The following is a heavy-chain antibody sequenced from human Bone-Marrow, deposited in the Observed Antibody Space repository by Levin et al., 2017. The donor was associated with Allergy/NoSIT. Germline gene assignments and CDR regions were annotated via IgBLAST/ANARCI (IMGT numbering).Heavy chain of an antibody. J-gene: IGHJ3*01. CDR2: ISPYTGDT. Sequence: ASVKVSCKTSGFSFTSFAFTWVRQAPGQGLEWMGWISPYTGDTKYAQKLQDRVSMTTDTPTSTGYMELRNLTSDDPAVYYCAREMAETAADTFDVWGQGTMVIVSS. D-gene: IGHD2-8*01. CDR1: GFSFTSFA. V-gene: IGHV1-18*01. CDR3: AREMAETAADTFDV.